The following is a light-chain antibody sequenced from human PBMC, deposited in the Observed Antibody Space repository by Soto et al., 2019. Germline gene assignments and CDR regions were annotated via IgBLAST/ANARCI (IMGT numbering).Light chain of an antibody. V-gene: IGLV2-11*01. Sequence: QSVLTQPRSVSGSPGQSVTISCSGTSSDLGGYNYVSWYQHHPGKAPKLMIYDVTLRPSGVPDRFSGSKSGNTASLTISGLQAEDEAYYYCCSYAGSFTWVFGGGTKLTVL. J-gene: IGLJ3*02. CDR2: DVT. CDR3: CSYAGSFTWV. CDR1: SSDLGGYNY.